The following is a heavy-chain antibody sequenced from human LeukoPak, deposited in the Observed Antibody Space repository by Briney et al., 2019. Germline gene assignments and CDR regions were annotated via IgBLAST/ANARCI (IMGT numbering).Heavy chain of an antibody. J-gene: IGHJ5*02. CDR3: AKDSCSTSCDNWFDP. D-gene: IGHD2-2*01. V-gene: IGHV3-23*01. CDR1: GFTFSSYA. CDR2: ISGSGGST. Sequence: PAGGSLRLSCAASGFTFSSYAMSWVRQAPGKGLEWVSAISGSGGSTYYADSVKGRFTISRDNSKNTLYLQMNSLRAEDTAVYYCAKDSCSTSCDNWFDPWGQGTLVTVSS.